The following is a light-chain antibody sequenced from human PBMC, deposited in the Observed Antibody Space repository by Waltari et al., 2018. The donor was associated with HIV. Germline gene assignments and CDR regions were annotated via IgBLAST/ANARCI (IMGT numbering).Light chain of an antibody. J-gene: IGLJ2*01. Sequence: QSVLTQPPSASGTPGQRVTISCSGDSSTIGSYYVYWFQQLPGTAPKLLLYSNNQRPSGVPDRFSGSKSGTSASLAISGLRSEDEADYYCAAWTDSLRAVVFGGGTKLSVL. CDR1: SSTIGSYY. V-gene: IGLV1-47*01. CDR3: AAWTDSLRAVV. CDR2: SNN.